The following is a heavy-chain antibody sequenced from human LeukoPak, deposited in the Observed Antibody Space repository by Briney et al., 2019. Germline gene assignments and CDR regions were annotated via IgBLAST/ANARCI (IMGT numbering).Heavy chain of an antibody. CDR1: GYTFTSYG. J-gene: IGHJ4*02. CDR3: ARVGDIVVVVAATGLDY. Sequence: ASVKVSCKACGYTFTSYGISCVRQDPGQGLEWMGWISAYNGNTNYAQKLQGRVTMTTDTSTSTAYMELRSLRSDDTAVYYCARVGDIVVVVAATGLDYWGQGTLVTVSS. CDR2: ISAYNGNT. V-gene: IGHV1-18*01. D-gene: IGHD2-15*01.